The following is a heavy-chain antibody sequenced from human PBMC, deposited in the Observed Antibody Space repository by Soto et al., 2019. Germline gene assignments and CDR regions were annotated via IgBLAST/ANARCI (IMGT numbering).Heavy chain of an antibody. D-gene: IGHD1-20*01. Sequence: QITLKESGPTLVKPTQTLTLTCTFSGFSLSTSGVGVGWIRQPPGKALEWLALIYWDDDKRSSPSLKSRLTITQDTSKNQVVLTLTNIDPVDTATYYCAHHNWHDAPFDYWGQGTLVTVSS. V-gene: IGHV2-5*02. J-gene: IGHJ4*02. CDR2: IYWDDDK. CDR3: AHHNWHDAPFDY. CDR1: GFSLSTSGVG.